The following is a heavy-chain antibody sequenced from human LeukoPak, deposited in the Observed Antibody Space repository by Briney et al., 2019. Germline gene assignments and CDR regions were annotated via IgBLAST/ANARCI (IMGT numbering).Heavy chain of an antibody. CDR3: ARDLVGARGDY. J-gene: IGHJ4*02. V-gene: IGHV3-64*01. Sequence: GGSLRLSCVGSGFIFSSYDMGWVRQAPGKGLEYVSAISSNGGSTYYANSVKGRFTISRDNSKNTLYLQMGSLRAEDMAVYYCARDLVGARGDYWGQGTLVTVSS. CDR1: GFIFSSYD. D-gene: IGHD1-26*01. CDR2: ISSNGGST.